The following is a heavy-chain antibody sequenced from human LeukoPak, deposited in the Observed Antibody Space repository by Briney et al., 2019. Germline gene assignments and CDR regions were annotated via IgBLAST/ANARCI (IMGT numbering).Heavy chain of an antibody. CDR1: GGSISSGGYY. Sequence: SETLSLTCTVSGGSISSGGYYWSWIRQHPGKGLEWIGYIYYSGSTYYNPSLKSRVTISVDTSKNQFSLKLSSVTAADTAVYYRARDGDYSTYWYFDLWGRGTLVTVSS. CDR3: ARDGDYSTYWYFDL. V-gene: IGHV4-31*03. D-gene: IGHD4-17*01. J-gene: IGHJ2*01. CDR2: IYYSGST.